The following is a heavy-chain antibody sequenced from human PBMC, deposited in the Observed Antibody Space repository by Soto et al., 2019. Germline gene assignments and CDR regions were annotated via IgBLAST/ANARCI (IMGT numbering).Heavy chain of an antibody. CDR2: INHSGST. D-gene: IGHD3-3*01. V-gene: IGHV4-34*01. J-gene: IGHJ4*02. Sequence: SGTLSLTCAVYGGSFSGYYWSWIRQPPGKGLEWIGEINHSGSTNYNPSLKSRVTISVDTSKNQFSLKLSSVTAADTAVYYCARGRGHDFWSGYYMSGYYFDYWGQGALVTVSS. CDR3: ARGRGHDFWSGYYMSGYYFDY. CDR1: GGSFSGYY.